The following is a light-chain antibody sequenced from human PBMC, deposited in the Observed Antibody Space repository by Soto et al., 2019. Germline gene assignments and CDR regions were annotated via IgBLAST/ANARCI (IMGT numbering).Light chain of an antibody. J-gene: IGKJ3*01. CDR3: MQALQTPFT. CDR2: LGS. V-gene: IGKV2-28*01. Sequence: DIVMTQSPLSLPVTPGEPASISCRSSQSLLHSNGHNHLDWYLQKSGQSPQLLIYLGSNRASGVPVRFSGSGSGTDFTLKISRVEAEDVGVYYCMQALQTPFTFGPGTKVDIK. CDR1: QSLLHSNGHNH.